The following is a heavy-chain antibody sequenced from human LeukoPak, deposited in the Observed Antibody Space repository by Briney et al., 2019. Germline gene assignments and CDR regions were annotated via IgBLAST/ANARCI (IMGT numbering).Heavy chain of an antibody. CDR3: AKGRCSSTSCYGYYYMDV. J-gene: IGHJ6*03. CDR1: GFTFSSYG. CDR2: ISGSGGST. V-gene: IGHV3-23*01. D-gene: IGHD2-2*01. Sequence: GGTLTLSCAASGFTFSSYGMSWVRQAPGKGLEWVSAISGSGGSTYYADSVKGRFTISRDNSKNTLYLQMNSLRAEDTAVYYCAKGRCSSTSCYGYYYMDVWGKGTTVTISS.